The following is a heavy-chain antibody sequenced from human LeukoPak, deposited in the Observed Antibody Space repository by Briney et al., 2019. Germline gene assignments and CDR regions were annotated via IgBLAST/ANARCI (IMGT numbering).Heavy chain of an antibody. CDR3: ARAVAAAGDWFDP. J-gene: IGHJ5*02. Sequence: SETLSLTCTLSGGSISSYYWSWIRQPPGKGLEWIGYIYYSGSTNYNPSLKSRVTISVDTSKNQFSLKLSSVTAADTAVYYCARAVAAAGDWFDPWGQGTLVTVSS. V-gene: IGHV4-59*01. CDR2: IYYSGST. D-gene: IGHD6-13*01. CDR1: GGSISSYY.